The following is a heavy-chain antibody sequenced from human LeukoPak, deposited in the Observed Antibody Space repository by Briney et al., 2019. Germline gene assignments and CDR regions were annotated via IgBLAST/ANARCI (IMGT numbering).Heavy chain of an antibody. Sequence: GSLRLSCAGSRFTFSSYAMSWVRQAPGKGLEWVSTITAISASGVGTYYADSVKGRFTISRDNSKNTLYLQMNSLRADDAAVYYCAKEYDYANGSPQWGFDHWGQGTLVTVSS. D-gene: IGHD3-16*01. CDR1: RFTFSSYA. CDR3: AKEYDYANGSPQWGFDH. CDR2: ITAISASGVGT. V-gene: IGHV3-23*01. J-gene: IGHJ4*02.